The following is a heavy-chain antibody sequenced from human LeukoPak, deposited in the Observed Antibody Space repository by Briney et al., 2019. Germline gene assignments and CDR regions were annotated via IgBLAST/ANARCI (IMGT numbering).Heavy chain of an antibody. CDR1: GFTYSNYW. J-gene: IGHJ4*02. D-gene: IGHD3-3*01. CDR2: IKQDGSET. V-gene: IGHV3-7*01. CDR3: ARDFWGAYRVDYFDY. Sequence: GGSLRLSCAASGFTYSNYWMSWVRRAPGKGLEWVANIKQDGSETYYVDSVRGRFTISRDNAKKSLYLQMNSLRAEDTAVYYCARDFWGAYRVDYFDYWGQGTLVTVSS.